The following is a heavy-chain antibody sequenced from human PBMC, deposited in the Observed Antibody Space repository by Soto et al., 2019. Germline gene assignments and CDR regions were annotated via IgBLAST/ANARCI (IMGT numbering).Heavy chain of an antibody. CDR1: GYTFTGYY. D-gene: IGHD1-1*01. J-gene: IGHJ6*02. CDR2: INPNSGGT. V-gene: IGHV1-2*04. CDR3: ARDVLQLERGPLDGSYYYYGMDV. Sequence: GASVKVSCKASGYTFTGYYMHWVRQAPGQGLEWMGWINPNSGGTNYAQKFKGWVTMTRDTSISTAYMKLSRLRSDDTAVYYCARDVLQLERGPLDGSYYYYGMDVWGQGTTVTVSS.